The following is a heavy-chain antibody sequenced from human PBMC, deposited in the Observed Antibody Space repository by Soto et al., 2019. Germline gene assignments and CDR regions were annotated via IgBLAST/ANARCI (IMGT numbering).Heavy chain of an antibody. CDR2: IWYDGSNK. CDR3: ATHDNYDSSISY. CDR1: GFTFSSYG. V-gene: IGHV3-33*01. J-gene: IGHJ4*02. D-gene: IGHD3-22*01. Sequence: QVQLVESGGGVVQPGRSLRLSCAASGFTFSSYGMHWVRQAPGKGLEWVAVIWYDGSNKYYADSVKGRFTISRDNSKNTLYLQMNSLRAGDTAVYYCATHDNYDSSISYWGQGTLVTVSS.